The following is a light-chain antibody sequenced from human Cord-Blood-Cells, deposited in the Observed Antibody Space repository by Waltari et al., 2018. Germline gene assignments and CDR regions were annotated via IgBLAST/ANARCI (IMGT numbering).Light chain of an antibody. V-gene: IGKV3-20*01. CDR3: QQYGSSPPWT. CDR1: QSVSSNY. J-gene: IGKJ1*01. CDR2: GAS. Sequence: EIVLTQSPGTLSLSQGERATLSCRASQSVSSNYLAWYQQKPGQDPTLLIYGASSRATGIPDRLSGSESGTDFTLTISRLEPEDFAVYYCQQYGSSPPWTFGQGTKVEIK.